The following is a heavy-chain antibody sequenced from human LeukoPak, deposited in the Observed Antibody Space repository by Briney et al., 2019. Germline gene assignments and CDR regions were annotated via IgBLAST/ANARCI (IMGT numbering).Heavy chain of an antibody. Sequence: GASVKVSCKASGGTFSSYAISWVRQAPGQGLEWMGGIIPIFGTANHAQKFQGRVTITADESTSTAYMELSSLRSEDTAVYYCARDMAAAAGTGWFDPWGQGTLVTVSS. J-gene: IGHJ5*02. CDR3: ARDMAAAAGTGWFDP. D-gene: IGHD6-13*01. CDR2: IIPIFGTA. V-gene: IGHV1-69*13. CDR1: GGTFSSYA.